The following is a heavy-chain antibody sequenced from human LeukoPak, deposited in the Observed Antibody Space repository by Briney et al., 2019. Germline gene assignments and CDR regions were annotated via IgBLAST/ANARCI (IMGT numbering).Heavy chain of an antibody. CDR1: GFTFSSYW. Sequence: GGSLRLSCAASGFTFSSYWMSWVRQAPGKGLEWVANIKQDGSEKYYVDSVKGRFTISRDNAKNSLYLQMNSLRAEDTAVCYCARDLGRDGYNFYDYWGQGTLVTVSS. D-gene: IGHD5-24*01. J-gene: IGHJ4*02. CDR2: IKQDGSEK. CDR3: ARDLGRDGYNFYDY. V-gene: IGHV3-7*04.